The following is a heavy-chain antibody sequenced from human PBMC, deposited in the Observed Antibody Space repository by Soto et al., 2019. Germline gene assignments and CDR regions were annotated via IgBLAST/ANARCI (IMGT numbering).Heavy chain of an antibody. J-gene: IGHJ6*02. D-gene: IGHD6-13*01. CDR1: GFTFSSYS. CDR2: ISSSSSTI. V-gene: IGHV3-48*02. CDR3: ARDGRMYSSSWYPPPLYYYYYGMDV. Sequence: GGSLRLSCAASGFTFSSYSMNWVRQAPGKGLEWVSYISSSSSTIYYADSVKGRFTISRDNAKNSLYLQMNSLRDEDTAVYYCARDGRMYSSSWYPPPLYYYYYGMDVWGQGTTVTVSS.